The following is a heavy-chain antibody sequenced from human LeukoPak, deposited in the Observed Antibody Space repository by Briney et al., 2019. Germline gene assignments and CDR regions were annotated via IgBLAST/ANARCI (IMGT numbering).Heavy chain of an antibody. CDR2: ISGSGGST. CDR1: GFTFSSYA. CDR3: ANPPPIVVVPAAQPHYYYYYMDV. J-gene: IGHJ6*03. D-gene: IGHD2-2*01. V-gene: IGHV3-23*01. Sequence: GGSLRLSCAASGFTFSSYAMSWVRQAPGKGLEWVSAISGSGGSTYYADSVKGRFTISRDNSKNTLYLQMNSLRAEDTAVYYCANPPPIVVVPAAQPHYYYYYMDVWGKGTTVTVSS.